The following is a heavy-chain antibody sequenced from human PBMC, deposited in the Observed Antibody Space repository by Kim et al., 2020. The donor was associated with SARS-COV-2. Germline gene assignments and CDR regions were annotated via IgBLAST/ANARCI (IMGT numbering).Heavy chain of an antibody. Sequence: ASVKVSCKASGYTFTGYYMHWVRQAPGQGLEWMGWINPNSGGTNYAQKFQGWVTMTRDTSISTAYMELSRLRSDDTAVYYCARSVTDYYGSGSYYDYWGQGTLVTVSS. CDR3: ARSVTDYYGSGSYYDY. V-gene: IGHV1-2*04. D-gene: IGHD3-10*01. CDR1: GYTFTGYY. CDR2: INPNSGGT. J-gene: IGHJ4*02.